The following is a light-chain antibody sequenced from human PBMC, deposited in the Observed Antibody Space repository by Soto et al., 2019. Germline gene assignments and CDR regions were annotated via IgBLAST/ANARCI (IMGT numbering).Light chain of an antibody. Sequence: QSVLTQPASVSGSPGQSITISCTGTSNDVGAYHYVSWYQLHPGKAPKLMIYDVDNRPSGVSNRFTGSRSGNTASLTISGLQAEDEANYYCSSYTSSSTYLLFGGGTKLTVL. CDR3: SSYTSSSTYLL. CDR2: DVD. V-gene: IGLV2-14*01. CDR1: SNDVGAYHY. J-gene: IGLJ2*01.